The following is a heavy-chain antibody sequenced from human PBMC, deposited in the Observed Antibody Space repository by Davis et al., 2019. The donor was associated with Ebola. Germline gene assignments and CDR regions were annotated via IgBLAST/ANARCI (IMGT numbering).Heavy chain of an antibody. CDR3: AKDRGPLEWLLPGGFDY. V-gene: IGHV3-21*04. CDR1: GFTFSSYS. Sequence: PSESLKISCAASGFTFSSYSMNWVRQAPGKGLEWVSSISSSSSYIYYADSVKGRFTISRDNAKNSLYLQMNSRRAEDTAVYYCAKDRGPLEWLLPGGFDYWGQGTLVTVSS. J-gene: IGHJ4*02. D-gene: IGHD3-3*01. CDR2: ISSSSSYI.